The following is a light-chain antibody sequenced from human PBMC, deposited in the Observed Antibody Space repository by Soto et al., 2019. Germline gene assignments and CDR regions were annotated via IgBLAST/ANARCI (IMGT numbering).Light chain of an antibody. CDR1: GSSIGTNT. V-gene: IGLV1-44*01. Sequence: QSVVIQPPSASGTPGQRVTISCSGSGSSIGTNTVNWYRQLPGTAPKLLIYGDNQRPSGVPDRFSGSKSGTSASLAISGLQSEDEAEYYCAAWDGSLNNVLFGGGTKLTVL. CDR2: GDN. J-gene: IGLJ2*01. CDR3: AAWDGSLNNVL.